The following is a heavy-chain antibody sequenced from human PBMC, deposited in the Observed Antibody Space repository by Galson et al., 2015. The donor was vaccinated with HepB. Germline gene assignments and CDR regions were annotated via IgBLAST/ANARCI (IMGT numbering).Heavy chain of an antibody. CDR3: VRDRGFFYDS. V-gene: IGHV3-74*01. J-gene: IGHJ4*02. CDR1: GFTFSNYW. Sequence: SLRLSCAASGFTFSNYWMHWVRQAPGKGLVWVSRINSDGISITYADSVKGRFTISRDNAKNTVYLQMNSLRAEDTAVYYCVRDRGFFYDSWGQGTQVTVSS. D-gene: IGHD2/OR15-2a*01. CDR2: INSDGISI.